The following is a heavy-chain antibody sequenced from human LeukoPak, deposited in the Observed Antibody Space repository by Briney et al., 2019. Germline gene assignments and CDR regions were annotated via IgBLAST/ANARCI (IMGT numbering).Heavy chain of an antibody. CDR3: ARAPRYCSSTSCYWWGFDY. Sequence: PGGSLRLSCAASGFTFSNYGMNWVRQAPGKGLEWVSYISSSSSTIYYADSVKGRFTISRDNAKNSLYLQMNSLRDEDTAVYYCARAPRYCSSTSCYWWGFDYWGQGTLVTVSS. J-gene: IGHJ4*02. D-gene: IGHD2-2*01. V-gene: IGHV3-48*02. CDR2: ISSSSSTI. CDR1: GFTFSNYG.